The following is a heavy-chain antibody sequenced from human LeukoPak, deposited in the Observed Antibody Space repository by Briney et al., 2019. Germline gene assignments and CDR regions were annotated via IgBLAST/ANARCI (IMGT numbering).Heavy chain of an antibody. J-gene: IGHJ4*02. D-gene: IGHD6-19*01. CDR3: ARVKQWLVPNYYFDY. Sequence: ASVTVSCKASGYTFTSYGISWVRQAPGQGLEWMGWISVYNGNTNYAQNLQGRVTMTTDTSTSTAYMELRSLRSDDTAVYYCARVKQWLVPNYYFDYWGQGTLVTVSS. V-gene: IGHV1-18*01. CDR1: GYTFTSYG. CDR2: ISVYNGNT.